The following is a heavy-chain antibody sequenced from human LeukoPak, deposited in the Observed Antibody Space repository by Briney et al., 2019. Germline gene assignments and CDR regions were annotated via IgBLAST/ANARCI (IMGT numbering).Heavy chain of an antibody. CDR1: GYTFTSYG. CDR3: ARGLLTYYYDSSGAHFDY. J-gene: IGHJ4*02. V-gene: IGHV1-46*01. CDR2: INPSGGST. Sequence: GASVKVSCKASGYTFTSYGISWVRQAHGQGLEWMGIINPSGGSTSYAQKFQGRVTMTRDTSTSTVYMELSSLRSEDTAVYYCARGLLTYYYDSSGAHFDYWGQGTLVTVSS. D-gene: IGHD3-22*01.